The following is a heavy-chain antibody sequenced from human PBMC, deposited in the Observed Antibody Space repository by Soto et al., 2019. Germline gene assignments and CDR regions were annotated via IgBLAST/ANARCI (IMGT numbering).Heavy chain of an antibody. CDR3: ARAGTYDSSVPFDY. CDR1: GGSFSGYY. V-gene: IGHV4-59*01. D-gene: IGHD3-22*01. J-gene: IGHJ4*02. CDR2: IYYSGST. Sequence: PSETLSLTCAVYGGSFSGYYWSWIRQPPGKGLEWIGYIYYSGSTNYNPSLKSRVTISVDTSKNQFSLKLSSVTAADTAVYYCARAGTYDSSVPFDYWGQGTLVTVSS.